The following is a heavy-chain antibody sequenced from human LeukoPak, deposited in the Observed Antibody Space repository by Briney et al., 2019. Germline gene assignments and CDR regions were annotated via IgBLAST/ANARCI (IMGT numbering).Heavy chain of an antibody. J-gene: IGHJ3*02. CDR3: ARRAVAGTGGAFDI. Sequence: SETLSLTCTVSGDSFSSVTDYWAWIRQPPGKGLEWIGSIYYSGSTYYNPSLKSRVTISVDTSKNQFSLKLSSVTAADTAVYYCARRAVAGTGGAFDIWGQGTMVTVSS. CDR1: GDSFSSVTDY. D-gene: IGHD6-19*01. CDR2: IYYSGST. V-gene: IGHV4-39*01.